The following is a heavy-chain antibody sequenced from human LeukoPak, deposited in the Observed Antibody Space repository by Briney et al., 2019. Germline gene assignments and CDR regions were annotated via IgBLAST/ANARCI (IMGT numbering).Heavy chain of an antibody. Sequence: GGSLRLSCAASGFTFSSYGMHWVRQAPGKGLEWVAVISYDGSNKYYADSMKGRFTISRDNSKNTLYLQMNSLRAEDTAVYYCAKEGGFMVRATRYYYGMDVWGQGTTVTVSS. D-gene: IGHD3-10*01. CDR1: GFTFSSYG. CDR2: ISYDGSNK. CDR3: AKEGGFMVRATRYYYGMDV. V-gene: IGHV3-30*18. J-gene: IGHJ6*02.